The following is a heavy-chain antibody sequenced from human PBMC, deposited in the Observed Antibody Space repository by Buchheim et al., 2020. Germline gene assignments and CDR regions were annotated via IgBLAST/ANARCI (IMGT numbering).Heavy chain of an antibody. V-gene: IGHV1-69*08. CDR3: ARDLAIYGGNSEGDFHY. J-gene: IGHJ4*02. CDR2: IIPGLHIP. D-gene: IGHD4-23*01. CDR1: GGTFSSYS. Sequence: QVQLVQSGAEVKKPGSSVKVSCKASGGTFSSYSLSWLRQAPAQGLEWMGRIIPGLHIPNYAQKFQGRIAFTADTSTTTAYMELSSLNYEDTAVYYCARDLAIYGGNSEGDFHYWGQGTL.